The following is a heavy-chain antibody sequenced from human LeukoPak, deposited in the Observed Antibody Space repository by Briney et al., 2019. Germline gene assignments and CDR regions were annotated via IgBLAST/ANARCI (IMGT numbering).Heavy chain of an antibody. CDR3: ARENIFTGYYIYYYYYMDV. V-gene: IGHV4-38-2*02. CDR1: GYSISSGYY. J-gene: IGHJ6*03. D-gene: IGHD3-9*01. CDR2: IYHSGST. Sequence: SETLSLTCTVSGYSISSGYYWGWIRQPPGKGLEWIGSIYHSGSTYYNPSLKSRVTISVDASKNQFSLKLSSVTAADTAVYYCARENIFTGYYIYYYYYMDVWGKGTTVTVSS.